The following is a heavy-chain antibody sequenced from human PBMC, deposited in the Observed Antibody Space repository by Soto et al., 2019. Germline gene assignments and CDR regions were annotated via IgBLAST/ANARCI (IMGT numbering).Heavy chain of an antibody. J-gene: IGHJ5*02. CDR3: AVAHSGTYYGYLDP. D-gene: IGHD1-26*01. CDR2: FDPEDGEA. CDR1: GDSLTDLS. Sequence: QVQLVQSGAEVKRPGASVKVSCKVSGDSLTDLSIHWVRQAPGKGLEYMGGFDPEDGEAMYAQNFQGRVTMTEDTSTDTSYMELTSLTSDDTAVYYCAVAHSGTYYGYLDPWGQGTRVTVSA. V-gene: IGHV1-24*01.